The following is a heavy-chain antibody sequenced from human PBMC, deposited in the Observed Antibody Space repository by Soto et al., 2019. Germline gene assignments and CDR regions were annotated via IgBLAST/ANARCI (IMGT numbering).Heavy chain of an antibody. CDR2: ISAYNGNT. J-gene: IGHJ4*02. CDR1: GYTFTSYG. Sequence: QVQLVQSGAEVKKPGASVKVSCKASGYTFTSYGISWVRQAPGQGLEWMGWISAYNGNTNYAQKLQGRVTMTTDTSTSTTYMELRGLRSKDTAVYYCARDLQVLRTETKVTRYPLGYWGQGTLVTVSS. V-gene: IGHV1-18*01. D-gene: IGHD2-21*02. CDR3: ARDLQVLRTETKVTRYPLGY.